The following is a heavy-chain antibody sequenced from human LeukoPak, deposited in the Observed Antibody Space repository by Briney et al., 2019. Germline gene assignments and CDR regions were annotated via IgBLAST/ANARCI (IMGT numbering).Heavy chain of an antibody. CDR3: ASTSPYYYDMGGVLDAFDI. D-gene: IGHD3-22*01. Sequence: SQTLSLTCTVSGGSISSGDYYWSWIRQPPGKGLEWIGYIYYSGSTYYNPSLKSRVTISVDTSKNQFSLKLSSVTAADTAVDYCASTSPYYYDMGGVLDAFDIWGQGTMVTVSS. J-gene: IGHJ3*02. CDR1: GGSISSGDYY. V-gene: IGHV4-30-4*08. CDR2: IYYSGST.